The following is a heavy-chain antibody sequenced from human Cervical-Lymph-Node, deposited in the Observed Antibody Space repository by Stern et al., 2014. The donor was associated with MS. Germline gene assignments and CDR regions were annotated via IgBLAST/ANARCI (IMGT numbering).Heavy chain of an antibody. CDR2: ISYDGSNK. CDR3: AKNDHDYSNHPFDY. V-gene: IGHV3-30*18. J-gene: IGHJ4*02. Sequence: QVQLVQSGGGVVQPGRSLRLSCAASGFTFSSYGMHWVRQAPGKGLEWVAVISYDGSNKYYADSVKGRFTISRDNSKNTLYLQMNSLRAEDTAVYYCAKNDHDYSNHPFDYWGQGTLVTVSS. CDR1: GFTFSSYG. D-gene: IGHD4-11*01.